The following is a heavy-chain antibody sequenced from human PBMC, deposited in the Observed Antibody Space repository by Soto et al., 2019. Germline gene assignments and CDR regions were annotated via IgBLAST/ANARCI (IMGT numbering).Heavy chain of an antibody. Sequence: PGGSLRLSCAASGFTFSSYAMSWVRQAPGKGLEWVSFISSSSSTIYYADSVKGRFTFSRDNAKNSLYLQMNSLRAEDTAVYYCARDVTIFGVVIRAFDIWGQGTMVTVSS. CDR3: ARDVTIFGVVIRAFDI. V-gene: IGHV3-48*01. D-gene: IGHD3-3*01. CDR1: GFTFSSYA. CDR2: ISSSSSTI. J-gene: IGHJ3*02.